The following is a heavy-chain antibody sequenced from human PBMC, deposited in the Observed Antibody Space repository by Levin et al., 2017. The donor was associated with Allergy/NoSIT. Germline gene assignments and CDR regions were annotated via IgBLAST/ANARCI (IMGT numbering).Heavy chain of an antibody. Sequence: SETLSLTCAVSDESFTTFYWTWIRQPPGKGLEWIGEINHSGSSNYNPSLKSRVNIEVDTSKGQFSLKLTSVTAADTAVYYCAREGANWFDPWGQGTLVTVSS. V-gene: IGHV4-34*01. CDR1: DESFTTFY. CDR3: AREGANWFDP. CDR2: INHSGSS. D-gene: IGHD3-16*01. J-gene: IGHJ5*02.